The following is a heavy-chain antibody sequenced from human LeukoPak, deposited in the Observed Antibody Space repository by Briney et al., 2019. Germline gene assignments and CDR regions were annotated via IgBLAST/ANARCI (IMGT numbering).Heavy chain of an antibody. CDR2: ICASDGYT. V-gene: IGHV3-23*01. J-gene: IGHJ4*01. Sequence: GGSLRLSCSASGFTFSSYGMSWVRQAPGKGLEWVSDICASDGYTYHADSVKGRFTMSRDISRNTVYLQMNSLRVDDTAVYFCARAPVVSCRGAFCYPLDYWGHGIPITVSS. CDR3: ARAPVVSCRGAFCYPLDY. D-gene: IGHD2-15*01. CDR1: GFTFSSYG.